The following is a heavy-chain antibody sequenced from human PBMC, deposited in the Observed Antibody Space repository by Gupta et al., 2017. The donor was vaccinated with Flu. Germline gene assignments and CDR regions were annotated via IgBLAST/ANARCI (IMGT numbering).Heavy chain of an antibody. CDR2: IWYDGSNK. D-gene: IGHD2-2*01. CDR3: ASPYCSSTSCSYGMDV. CDR1: GFTFSSYG. J-gene: IGHJ6*02. V-gene: IGHV3-33*01. Sequence: QVQLVESGGGVVQPGRSLRLSCAASGFTFSSYGMHWVRQAPGKGLEWVAVIWYDGSNKYYADSVKGRFTISRDNSKNTLYLQMNSLRAEDTAVYYCASPYCSSTSCSYGMDVWGQGTTVTVSS.